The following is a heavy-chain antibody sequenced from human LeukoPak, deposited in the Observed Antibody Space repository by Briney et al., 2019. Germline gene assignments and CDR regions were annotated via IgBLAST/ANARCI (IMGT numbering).Heavy chain of an antibody. D-gene: IGHD1-26*01. V-gene: IGHV4-30-2*01. Sequence: SETLSLTCTVSGGSVSSSGFYWSWVRQPPGKGLEWIGYMFQTGSTYYNPALKTRVTISIDRSKNEISLKLRSVTVADTAVYYCGTAPIVSVPDGRRWYCDYWGKG. J-gene: IGHJ4*02. CDR3: GTAPIVSVPDGRRWYCDY. CDR1: GGSVSSSGFY. CDR2: MFQTGST.